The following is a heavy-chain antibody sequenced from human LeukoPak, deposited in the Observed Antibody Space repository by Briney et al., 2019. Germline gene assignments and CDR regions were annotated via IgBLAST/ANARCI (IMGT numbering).Heavy chain of an antibody. V-gene: IGHV1-2*02. CDR1: GYTFTDYW. D-gene: IGHD2-15*01. CDR3: ARDPGYLQADY. J-gene: IGHJ4*02. CDR2: MNPNSGVT. Sequence: ASVKVSCKASGYTFTDYWIHWVRQAPGQGLEWMGCMNPNSGVTGYAQGFQGRVTMTRDTSISTAYMELSSLRSDDTAVYYCARDPGYLQADYRGQGTLVTVPS.